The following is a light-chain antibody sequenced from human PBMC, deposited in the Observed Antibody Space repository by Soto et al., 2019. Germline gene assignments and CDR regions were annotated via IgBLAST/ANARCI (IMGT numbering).Light chain of an antibody. Sequence: EIVMTQSPATLSVSPGERATLSCRASQSVSSNLAWYQQKPGQAPRLLIYGASTRATGLPARFSGSGPGTEFTLTISSLQSEDFAVYYCQQYNNWPPYTFGQGTKLEIK. CDR2: GAS. CDR1: QSVSSN. V-gene: IGKV3-15*01. CDR3: QQYNNWPPYT. J-gene: IGKJ2*01.